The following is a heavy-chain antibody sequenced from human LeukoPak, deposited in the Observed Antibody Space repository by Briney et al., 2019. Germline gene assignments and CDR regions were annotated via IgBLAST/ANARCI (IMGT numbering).Heavy chain of an antibody. J-gene: IGHJ4*02. D-gene: IGHD3-22*01. CDR3: ASNYYDSSGYDY. CDR1: DGSIISYY. CDR2: IYSTGST. V-gene: IGHV4-4*07. Sequence: SETLSLTCTVSDGSIISYYWSWIRQPAGKGLEWIGRIYSTGSTNYNPSLKSRVTMSVDTSKNQFSLKLSSVTAADTAVYYCASNYYDSSGYDYWGQGTLVTVSS.